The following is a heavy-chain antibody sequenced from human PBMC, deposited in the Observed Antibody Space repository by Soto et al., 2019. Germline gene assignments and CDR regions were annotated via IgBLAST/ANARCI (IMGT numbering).Heavy chain of an antibody. D-gene: IGHD6-13*01. Sequence: GSLRLSCAASGFTFSSYAMSWVRQAPGKGLEWVSAISGSGGSTYYADSVKGRFTISRDNSKNTLYLQMNSLRAEDTAVYYCAKDLAAEQQPDYWGQGTLVTVSS. CDR1: GFTFSSYA. CDR3: AKDLAAEQQPDY. J-gene: IGHJ4*02. CDR2: ISGSGGST. V-gene: IGHV3-23*01.